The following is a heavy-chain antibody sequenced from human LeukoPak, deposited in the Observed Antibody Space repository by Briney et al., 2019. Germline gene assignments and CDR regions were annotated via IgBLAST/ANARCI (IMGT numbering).Heavy chain of an antibody. J-gene: IGHJ4*02. CDR1: GFTFRSYG. Sequence: GGSLRLSCAASGFTFRSYGMHWVRQAPGKGLEWVAVIWYDGSNKYYADSVKGRFTVSRDNAKNSLYLQMNSLRAEDTAVYYCARDRAWNYFDYWGQGTLVTVSS. D-gene: IGHD3-3*01. CDR3: ARDRAWNYFDY. CDR2: IWYDGSNK. V-gene: IGHV3-33*01.